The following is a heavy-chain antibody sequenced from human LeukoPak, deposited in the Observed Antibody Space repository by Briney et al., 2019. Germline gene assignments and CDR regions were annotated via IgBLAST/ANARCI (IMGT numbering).Heavy chain of an antibody. CDR3: ARGYYYFDY. CDR2: IRYDGSNK. Sequence: GGSLRLSCAASGFTFITYSMNWVRQAPGKGLEWVAFIRYDGSNKYYADSVKGRFTISRDNSKNTLYLQMNSLRAEDTAVYYCARGYYYFDYWGQGTLVTVSS. J-gene: IGHJ4*02. D-gene: IGHD2-15*01. V-gene: IGHV3-30*02. CDR1: GFTFITYS.